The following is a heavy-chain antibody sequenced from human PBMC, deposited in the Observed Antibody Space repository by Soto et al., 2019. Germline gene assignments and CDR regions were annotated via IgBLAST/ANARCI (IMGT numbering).Heavy chain of an antibody. V-gene: IGHV1-46*01. CDR3: ARSSGGNFGIIIEGSNWFDP. CDR1: GDTSTSYY. Sequence: ASVKVSCKAPGDTSTSYYLNWVRQAPGQGLEWMGVINPHGGSTKYAQKFQGRITMTRDTSRSTVYMELSSLRSDDTAIYYCARSSGGNFGIIIEGSNWFDPWGQGTLVT. D-gene: IGHD3-3*01. CDR2: INPHGGST. J-gene: IGHJ5*02.